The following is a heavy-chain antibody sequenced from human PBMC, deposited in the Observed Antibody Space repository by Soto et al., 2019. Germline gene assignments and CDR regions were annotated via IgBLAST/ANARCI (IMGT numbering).Heavy chain of an antibody. CDR1: GYTFTSYG. V-gene: IGHV1-18*01. CDR3: ARDNSVDYGDYGVPVYFDY. D-gene: IGHD4-17*01. J-gene: IGHJ4*02. Sequence: ASVKVSCKASGYTFTSYGISWVRQAPGQGLEWMGWISAYNGNTNYAQKLQGRVTMTTDTSTSTAYMELRSLRSDDTAVYYCARDNSVDYGDYGVPVYFDYWGQGTLVTVPQ. CDR2: ISAYNGNT.